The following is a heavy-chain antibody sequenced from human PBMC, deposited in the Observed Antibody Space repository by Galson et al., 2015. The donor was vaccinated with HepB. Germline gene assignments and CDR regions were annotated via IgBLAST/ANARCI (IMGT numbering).Heavy chain of an antibody. Sequence: SLRLSCATSGFTFNNYIVHWVRQAPGKGLEWVAVMSYDGNNKYYVDSVKGRFTISRDNSKNTLYLQMNSLRAEDTAVYYCARDAITMIRGVIITTNKGGFDYWGQGTQVTVSS. CDR1: GFTFNNYI. D-gene: IGHD3-10*01. V-gene: IGHV3-30-3*01. J-gene: IGHJ4*02. CDR3: ARDAITMIRGVIITTNKGGFDY. CDR2: MSYDGNNK.